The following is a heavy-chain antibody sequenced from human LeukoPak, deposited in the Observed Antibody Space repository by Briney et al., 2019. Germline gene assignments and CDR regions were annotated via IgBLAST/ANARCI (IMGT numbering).Heavy chain of an antibody. V-gene: IGHV3-23*01. CDR1: GFTFSSYA. CDR3: AKSRYDFWSGPFDY. D-gene: IGHD3-3*01. CDR2: ISGSGGST. Sequence: PGGSLRLSCAASGFTFSSYAMSWVRQAPGKGLEWVSAISGSGGSTYYADSVKGRSTISRDNSKNTLYLQMNSLRAEDTAVYYCAKSRYDFWSGPFDYWGQGTLVTVSS. J-gene: IGHJ4*02.